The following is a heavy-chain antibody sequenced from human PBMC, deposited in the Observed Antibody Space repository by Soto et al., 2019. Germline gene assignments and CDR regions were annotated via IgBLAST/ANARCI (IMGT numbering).Heavy chain of an antibody. J-gene: IGHJ4*02. CDR3: ARDLLVRAVPYYFDH. CDR2: IDYSGNT. CDR1: GASINSGVSY. V-gene: IGHV4-31*03. D-gene: IGHD3-10*01. Sequence: SETLSLTCSVSGASINSGVSYWGWIRQHPGKGLEWIGYIDYSGNTHYNPSLRSRPTISVDMSKNQFSLSLSSVTAADTAVYYCARDLLVRAVPYYFDHWGQGTLVTVSS.